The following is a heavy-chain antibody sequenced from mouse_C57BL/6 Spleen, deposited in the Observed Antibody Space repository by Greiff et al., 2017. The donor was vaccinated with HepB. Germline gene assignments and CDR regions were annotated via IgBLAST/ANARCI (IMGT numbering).Heavy chain of an antibody. CDR1: GYTFTSYW. Sequence: QVQLKQPGAELVMPGASVKLSCKASGYTFTSYWMHWVKQRPGQGLEWIGEIDPSDSYTNYNQKFKGKSTLTVDKSSSTAYMQLSSLTSEDSAVYYCAKGTAQATHYAMDYWGQGTSVTVSS. V-gene: IGHV1-69*01. CDR3: AKGTAQATHYAMDY. J-gene: IGHJ4*01. CDR2: IDPSDSYT. D-gene: IGHD3-2*02.